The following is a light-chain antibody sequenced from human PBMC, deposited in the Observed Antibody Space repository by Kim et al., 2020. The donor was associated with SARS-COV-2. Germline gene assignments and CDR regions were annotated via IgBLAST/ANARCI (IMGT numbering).Light chain of an antibody. V-gene: IGLV3-1*01. CDR3: QAWDSSTVV. Sequence: SYELTQPPSVSVSPGQTAIITCSGNNLGDKNVCWYQQRPGQLPLMVIYEDIKRPSGIPERVSGSNSGNTATLTISGTQAMDEADYYCQAWDSSTVVFGRG. CDR1: NLGDKN. J-gene: IGLJ2*01. CDR2: EDI.